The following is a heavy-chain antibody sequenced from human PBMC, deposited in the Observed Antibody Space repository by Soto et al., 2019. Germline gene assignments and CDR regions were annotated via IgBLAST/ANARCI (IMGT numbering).Heavy chain of an antibody. V-gene: IGHV4-31*03. Sequence: SQTLSLTCTVSGVSISSGGYYWSWIRQHPGKGLEWIAYIYYSGSTYYNPSLKSRLIISMDTSKNQFSLKLSSVTTADTAVYYCARGGYYFYYGTDVWGQGTTVTVSS. CDR2: IYYSGST. CDR3: ARGGYYFYYGTDV. CDR1: GVSISSGGYY. D-gene: IGHD5-12*01. J-gene: IGHJ6*02.